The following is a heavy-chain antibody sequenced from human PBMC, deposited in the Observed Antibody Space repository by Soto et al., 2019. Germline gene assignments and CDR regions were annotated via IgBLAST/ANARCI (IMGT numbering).Heavy chain of an antibody. CDR3: AKGGYGGNSGYFDY. CDR2: ISWNSGSI. Sequence: EVPLVESGGGLVQPGRSLRLSCAASGFTFDDYAMHWVRQAPGKGLEWVSGISWNSGSIGYADSVKGRFTISRDNAKNSLYLQMNSLRAEDTALYYCAKGGYGGNSGYFDYWGQGTLVTVSS. J-gene: IGHJ4*02. CDR1: GFTFDDYA. V-gene: IGHV3-9*01. D-gene: IGHD4-17*01.